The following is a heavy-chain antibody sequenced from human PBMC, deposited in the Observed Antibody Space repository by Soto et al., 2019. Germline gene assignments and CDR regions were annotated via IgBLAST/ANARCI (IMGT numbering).Heavy chain of an antibody. CDR2: ISSSGGGK. CDR3: AKGVLPWDYYFDMEV. D-gene: IGHD3-10*01. V-gene: IGHV3-23*01. CDR1: GFTFSNYG. Sequence: QAGGSLRLSCAASGFTFSNYGMSWVRQAPGKGLEWVSAISSSGGGKYYAYTGKCWFTISRDNPKNTLYLQLHSLGAENTAVYYCAKGVLPWDYYFDMEVWGKGHRVT. J-gene: IGHJ6*01.